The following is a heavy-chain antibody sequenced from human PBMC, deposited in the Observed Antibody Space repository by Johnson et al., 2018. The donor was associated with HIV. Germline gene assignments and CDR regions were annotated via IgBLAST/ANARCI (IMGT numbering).Heavy chain of an antibody. CDR1: GFTVSSYT. Sequence: VQLVESRGVLVQPGGSLRLSCAASGFTVSSYTLHWVRQAPGKGLEYVSAISSNGGSTYYANSVKGRFTISRDNSKNTLYLQMGNLRADDMAVYYCAREETTAPAAFDIWGQGTMVTVSS. J-gene: IGHJ3*02. CDR3: AREETTAPAAFDI. V-gene: IGHV3-64*01. D-gene: IGHD4-17*01. CDR2: ISSNGGST.